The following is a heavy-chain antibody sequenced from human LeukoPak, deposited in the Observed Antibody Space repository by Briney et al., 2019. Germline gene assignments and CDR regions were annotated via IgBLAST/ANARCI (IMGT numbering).Heavy chain of an antibody. J-gene: IGHJ4*02. CDR1: GGSISRYY. D-gene: IGHD1-26*01. V-gene: IGHV4-4*07. CDR2: IYTSGST. Sequence: SETLSLTCTVSGGSISRYYWSWIRQPAGKGLKWIGRIYTSGSTNYNASLKSRVSMSVDTSKNQFSLKMSSVTAADTAVFYCAREQSGSYREFDYWGQGTLVTVSS. CDR3: AREQSGSYREFDY.